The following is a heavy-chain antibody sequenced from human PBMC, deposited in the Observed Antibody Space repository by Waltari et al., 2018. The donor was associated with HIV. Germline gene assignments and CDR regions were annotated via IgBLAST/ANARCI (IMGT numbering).Heavy chain of an antibody. Sequence: QVTLRESGPALVKPTQTLTLTCTFSGFSLSTYGMCVNWIRQPPGKALEWLALIDGDDDKNYNRSLKTRLSVSKDTSKNQVVLTMTNMDPVDTATYFCARSEGGWLGSFFDYWGQGILVTVSS. V-gene: IGHV2-70*01. D-gene: IGHD6-19*01. CDR3: ARSEGGWLGSFFDY. J-gene: IGHJ4*02. CDR1: GFSLSTYGMC. CDR2: IDGDDDK.